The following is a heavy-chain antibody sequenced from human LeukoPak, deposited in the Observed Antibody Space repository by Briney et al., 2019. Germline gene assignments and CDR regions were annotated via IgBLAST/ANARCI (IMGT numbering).Heavy chain of an antibody. D-gene: IGHD2-21*02. CDR2: IYHSGST. CDR1: GGSISSSNW. CDR3: ARGSVVTWNLRNQNWFDP. J-gene: IGHJ5*02. Sequence: SETLSLTCAVSGGSISSSNWWSWVRQPPGKGLEWIGEIYHSGSTNYNPSLKSRVTISVDTSKNEFSLKLNSVTAADTAVYYCARGSVVTWNLRNQNWFDPWGQGTLVTVSS. V-gene: IGHV4-4*02.